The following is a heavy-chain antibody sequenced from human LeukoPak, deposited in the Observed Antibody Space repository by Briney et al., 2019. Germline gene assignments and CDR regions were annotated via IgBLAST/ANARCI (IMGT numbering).Heavy chain of an antibody. V-gene: IGHV3-21*01. D-gene: IGHD5-18*01. CDR1: GFTFSSYS. J-gene: IGHJ4*02. Sequence: KTGGSLRLSCTASGFTFSSYSMNWVRQAPGKGLEWVSSISSSSSYIYYADSVKGRFTITRDNAKNSLYLQMNSLRAGDTAVYYCASDGYSYGPMPGAYWGQGTLVTVSS. CDR3: ASDGYSYGPMPGAY. CDR2: ISSSSSYI.